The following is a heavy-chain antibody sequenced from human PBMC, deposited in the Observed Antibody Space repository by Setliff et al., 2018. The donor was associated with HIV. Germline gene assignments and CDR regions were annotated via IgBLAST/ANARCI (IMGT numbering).Heavy chain of an antibody. V-gene: IGHV3-30*01. J-gene: IGHJ4*02. CDR3: ARDLPVSNWYRYGLDY. Sequence: GGSLRLSCAASGFTFSTYAMHWVRQAPGKGLEWVAIISYDGSKKYYADSVKGRFTISRDNSKNTLYLQMNSLRAEDTAVYYCARDLPVSNWYRYGLDYWGQGTLVTSPQ. CDR2: ISYDGSKK. D-gene: IGHD6-13*01. CDR1: GFTFSTYA.